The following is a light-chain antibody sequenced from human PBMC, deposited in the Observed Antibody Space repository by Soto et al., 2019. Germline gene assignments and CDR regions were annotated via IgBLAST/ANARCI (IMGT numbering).Light chain of an antibody. J-gene: IGKJ1*01. CDR1: QSIRNW. CDR2: DVS. Sequence: DIQMTQSPSTLSASVGDRVTITCRASQSIRNWLAWYQQKPGKAPKFLIYDVSSLESGVPSRFSGSGSGTEFTLTISSLQPDDFATYYCQHYNSYSEAFGQGTKVDIK. CDR3: QHYNSYSEA. V-gene: IGKV1-5*01.